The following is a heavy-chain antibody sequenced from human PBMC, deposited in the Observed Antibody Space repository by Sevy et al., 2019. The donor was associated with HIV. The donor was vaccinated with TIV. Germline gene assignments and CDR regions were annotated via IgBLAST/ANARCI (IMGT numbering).Heavy chain of an antibody. CDR3: AKDRVYGSGSYYSDYFDY. CDR2: ISYDGSNK. Sequence: GGSLRLSCAASGFTFSSYGMHWVRQAPGKGLEGVAVISYDGSNKYYADSVKGRFTISRDNSKNTLYLQMNSLRAEDTAVYYCAKDRVYGSGSYYSDYFDYWGQGTLVTVSS. D-gene: IGHD3-10*01. CDR1: GFTFSSYG. V-gene: IGHV3-30*18. J-gene: IGHJ4*02.